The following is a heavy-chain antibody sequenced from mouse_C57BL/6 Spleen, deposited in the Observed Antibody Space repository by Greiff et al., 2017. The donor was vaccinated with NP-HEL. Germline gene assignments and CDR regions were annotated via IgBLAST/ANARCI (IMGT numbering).Heavy chain of an antibody. V-gene: IGHV1-55*01. CDR1: GYTFTSYW. CDR2: IYPGSGST. D-gene: IGHD1-1*01. CDR3: ARRNYGSRDWYFDV. J-gene: IGHJ1*03. Sequence: QVQLQQPGAELVKPGASVKMSCKASGYTFTSYWITWVKQRPGQGLEWIGDIYPGSGSTNYNEKFKSKATLTVDTSSSTAYMQLSSLTSEDSAVYYWARRNYGSRDWYFDVWGTGTTVTVSS.